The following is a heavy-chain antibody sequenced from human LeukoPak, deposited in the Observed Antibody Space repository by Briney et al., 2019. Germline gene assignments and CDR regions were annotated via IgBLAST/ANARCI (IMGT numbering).Heavy chain of an antibody. D-gene: IGHD2-15*01. Sequence: HVASVKVSCKASGYTFTSYGISWVRQAPGQGLEWMGWISAYNGNTSYAQKLQGRVTITTDESTSTAYMELSSLRSEDTAVYYCAREHPYCSGGSCYWFDYWGQGTLVTVSS. CDR1: GYTFTSYG. CDR2: ISAYNGNT. CDR3: AREHPYCSGGSCYWFDY. V-gene: IGHV1-18*01. J-gene: IGHJ4*02.